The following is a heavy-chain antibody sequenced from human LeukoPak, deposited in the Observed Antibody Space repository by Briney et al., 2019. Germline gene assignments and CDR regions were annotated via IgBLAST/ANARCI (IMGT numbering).Heavy chain of an antibody. CDR2: IIPIFGTA. V-gene: IGHV1-69*13. CDR1: GGTFSSYA. D-gene: IGHD6-13*01. CDR3: ARSYSSPYYYYYGMDV. Sequence: ASVKVSCKASGGTFSSYAIRWVRQAPGQGLEWMGGIIPIFGTANYAQKFQGRVTITADESTSTAYMELSSLRSEDTAVYYCARSYSSPYYYYYGMDVWGQGTTVTVSS. J-gene: IGHJ6*02.